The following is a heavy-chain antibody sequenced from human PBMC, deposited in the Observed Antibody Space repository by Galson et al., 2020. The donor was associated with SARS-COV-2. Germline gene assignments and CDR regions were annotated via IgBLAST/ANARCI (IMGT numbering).Heavy chain of an antibody. CDR1: GGSISSGGYY. CDR3: AREGPNYYDSSGYPTYFDY. V-gene: IGHV4-31*03. Sequence: ETSETLSLTCTVSGGSISSGGYYWSWLRQHPGKGLEWIGYIYYSGTTNYNPSLQSRVTISVDTSKNLFSLRLSSVTAADTAVYYCAREGPNYYDSSGYPTYFDYWGQGILLTVSS. D-gene: IGHD3-22*01. CDR2: IYYSGTT. J-gene: IGHJ4*02.